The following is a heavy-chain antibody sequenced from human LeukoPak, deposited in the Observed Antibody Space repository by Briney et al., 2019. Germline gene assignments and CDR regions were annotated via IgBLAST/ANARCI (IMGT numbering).Heavy chain of an antibody. CDR2: IYSTGIT. Sequence: SETLSLTCAVYGGSFSGYYWSWIRQPAGKGLEWIGRIYSTGITTYNPSLKGRVTMSVDTSKNQFSLKLSSVTAADTAVYYCARPQSGLGWFDPWGQGILVTVSS. CDR3: ARPQSGLGWFDP. V-gene: IGHV4-59*10. J-gene: IGHJ5*02. CDR1: GGSFSGYY.